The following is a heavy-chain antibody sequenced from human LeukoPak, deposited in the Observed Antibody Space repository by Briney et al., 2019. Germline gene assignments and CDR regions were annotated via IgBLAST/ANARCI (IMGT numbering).Heavy chain of an antibody. V-gene: IGHV3-7*03. CDR2: INQGGNEK. Sequence: GGSLRLSCAASGITFSTYWMTWVRHFPEKGLEWVANINQGGNEKYYVDSVKGRFTISRDNAENSVFLQLNSLRAEDTAVYYCARGGSNSAWYWIYWGQGTLVTVSS. D-gene: IGHD6-19*01. J-gene: IGHJ4*02. CDR3: ARGGSNSAWYWIY. CDR1: GITFSTYW.